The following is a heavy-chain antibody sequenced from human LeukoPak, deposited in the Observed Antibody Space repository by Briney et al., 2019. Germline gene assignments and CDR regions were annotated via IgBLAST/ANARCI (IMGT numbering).Heavy chain of an antibody. CDR2: ISPYNGNT. CDR3: ARANDGRLLWFGELVDLGLGGYYMDV. D-gene: IGHD3-10*01. CDR1: GYTFSSYG. Sequence: ASVKVSCKASGYTFSSYGITWVRQAPGQGLEWMGWISPYNGNTYYAQKFQGRVTMTRDTSISTAYMELSRLRSDDTAVYYCARANDGRLLWFGELVDLGLGGYYMDVWGKGTTVTVSS. V-gene: IGHV1-18*01. J-gene: IGHJ6*03.